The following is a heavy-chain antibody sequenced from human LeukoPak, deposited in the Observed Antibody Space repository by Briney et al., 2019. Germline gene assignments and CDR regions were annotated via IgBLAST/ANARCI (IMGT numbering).Heavy chain of an antibody. CDR3: ARGPIAVAYYFDY. D-gene: IGHD6-19*01. CDR1: GGSISSYY. CDR2: IYYSGST. J-gene: IGHJ4*02. V-gene: IGHV4-59*01. Sequence: SETLSLTCTVSGGSISSYYWSWIRQPPGKGLEWIGYIYYSGSTNYNPSLKSRVTISVDTSKNQFSLKLSSVTAADTAVYYCARGPIAVAYYFDYWGQGTLVTVSS.